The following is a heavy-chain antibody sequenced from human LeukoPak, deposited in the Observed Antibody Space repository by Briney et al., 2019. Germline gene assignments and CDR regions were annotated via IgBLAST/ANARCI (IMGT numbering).Heavy chain of an antibody. CDR1: GGSISSSNW. CDR2: IYHSGST. D-gene: IGHD5-18*01. J-gene: IGHJ3*02. CDR3: ARDLGDGYKRGAREGYAFDI. Sequence: SETLSLTCAVSGGSISSSNWWSWVRQPPGKGLEWIGEIYHSGSTNYNPSLKSRVTISVDKSKNQFSLKLSSVTAADTAVYYCARDLGDGYKRGAREGYAFDIWGQGTMVTVSS. V-gene: IGHV4-4*02.